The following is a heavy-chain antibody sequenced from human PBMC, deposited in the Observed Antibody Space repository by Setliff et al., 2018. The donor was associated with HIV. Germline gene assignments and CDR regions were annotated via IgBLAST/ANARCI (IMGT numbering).Heavy chain of an antibody. D-gene: IGHD5-18*01. CDR2: IVPIFQTP. CDR3: ARDGGDTAMVSYYYYYYMDV. J-gene: IGHJ6*03. V-gene: IGHV1-69*05. CDR1: GGSFTNYA. Sequence: SVKVSCKASGGSFTNYAVSWVRQAPGQGLEWIGGIVPIFQTPKYAQKFQGRVTITRDTSASTAYMELSSLRSEDTAVYYCARDGGDTAMVSYYYYYYMDVWGKGTTVTVSS.